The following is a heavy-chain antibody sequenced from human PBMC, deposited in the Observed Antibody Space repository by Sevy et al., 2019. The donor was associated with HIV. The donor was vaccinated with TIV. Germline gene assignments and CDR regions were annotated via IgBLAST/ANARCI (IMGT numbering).Heavy chain of an antibody. J-gene: IGHJ1*01. CDR3: ARGENDDEFFQY. V-gene: IGHV3-11*04. Sequence: GGSLRLSCAASGFDFSDYYMNWIRQTPGKGLEWISYISVSSSAKYYTDSVKGRFTVSRDNSRNILSLEMSSLRRDDTAVYYCARGENDDEFFQYWGQGTLVTVSS. CDR2: ISVSSSAK. D-gene: IGHD1-26*01. CDR1: GFDFSDYY.